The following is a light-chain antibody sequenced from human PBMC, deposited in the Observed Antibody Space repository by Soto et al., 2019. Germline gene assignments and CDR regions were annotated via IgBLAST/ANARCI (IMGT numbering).Light chain of an antibody. CDR2: DVS. J-gene: IGLJ1*01. Sequence: QSVLAQPRSVSGSPGQSVTMSCTGTSSDVGGYNFVSWYQQHPGKAPKLMIYDVSERPSGVPDRFFGSKSGNTASLTISGLQAEDEADYYCCSYAGSYTEVFGTGTKV. CDR1: SSDVGGYNF. CDR3: CSYAGSYTEV. V-gene: IGLV2-11*01.